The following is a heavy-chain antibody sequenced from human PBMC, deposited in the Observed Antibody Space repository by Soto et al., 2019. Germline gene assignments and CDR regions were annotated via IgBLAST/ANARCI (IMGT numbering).Heavy chain of an antibody. CDR2: INPNTGVT. CDR1: GYTFTGYY. J-gene: IGHJ4*02. Sequence: ASVKVSCKASGYTFTGYYIHWVRQAPGQGFEWMGLINPNTGVTNYAQKFQGRVTMTRDTSINTAFMELSRLRSDDTAVYFCGRGVGVTDPSNLYCFDRWGQVALVTVSS. CDR3: GRGVGVTDPSNLYCFDR. D-gene: IGHD2-21*02. V-gene: IGHV1-2*02.